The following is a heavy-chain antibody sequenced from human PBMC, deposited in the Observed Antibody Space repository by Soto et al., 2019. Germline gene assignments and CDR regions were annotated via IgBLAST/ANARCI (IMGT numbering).Heavy chain of an antibody. CDR3: ARERWELLASDAFDI. J-gene: IGHJ3*02. V-gene: IGHV4-4*07. D-gene: IGHD1-26*01. CDR2: IYTSGST. CDR1: GGSISSYY. Sequence: SATLSLTCTVSGGSISSYYWSWIRQPAGKGLEWIGRIYTSGSTNYNPSLKSRVTMSVDTSKNQFSLKLSSVTAADTAVYYCARERWELLASDAFDIWGQGTMVTVSS.